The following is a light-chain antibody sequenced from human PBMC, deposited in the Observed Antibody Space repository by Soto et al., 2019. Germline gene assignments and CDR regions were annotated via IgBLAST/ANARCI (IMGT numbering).Light chain of an antibody. J-gene: IGKJ5*01. CDR3: QQFHDYPIT. CDR2: DAT. CDR1: QGFRNA. V-gene: IGKV1D-13*01. Sequence: AIRLTQSPSSLSASVGDRVTITCRTSQGFRNALAWYQQKAGKVPNLLIYDATTLESGVPSRFSGSETGTDFTLTISSLQPEDVASYYCQQFHDYPITFGQGTRLEIK.